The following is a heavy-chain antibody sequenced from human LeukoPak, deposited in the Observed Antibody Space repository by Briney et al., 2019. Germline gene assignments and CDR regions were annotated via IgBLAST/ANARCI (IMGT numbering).Heavy chain of an antibody. CDR2: IYSGGST. V-gene: IGHV3-66*01. D-gene: IGHD3-10*01. Sequence: GGSLRLSCAASGFTVSSNYMSWVRQAPGKGLEWVSVIYSGGSTYYADSVKGRFTISRDNSKNTLYLQMNSLRAEDTAVYYCASAPYGSRSPLDYWGQGTLVTVSS. CDR1: GFTVSSNY. J-gene: IGHJ4*02. CDR3: ASAPYGSRSPLDY.